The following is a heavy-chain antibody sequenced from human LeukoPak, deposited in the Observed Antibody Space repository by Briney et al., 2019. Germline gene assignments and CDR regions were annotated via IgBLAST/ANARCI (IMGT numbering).Heavy chain of an antibody. CDR2: ISSTASTK. Sequence: PGGSLRLSCAASEFTFSDYYMSWIRQAPGKGLAWVSYISSTASTKYYADSLKGRSPISWANAKNSLYLQMTSLTAEDKGVYYCARCGDGLPCDFDYWGQGTLVTVSS. CDR3: ARCGDGLPCDFDY. D-gene: IGHD3-10*01. V-gene: IGHV3-11*04. J-gene: IGHJ4*02. CDR1: EFTFSDYY.